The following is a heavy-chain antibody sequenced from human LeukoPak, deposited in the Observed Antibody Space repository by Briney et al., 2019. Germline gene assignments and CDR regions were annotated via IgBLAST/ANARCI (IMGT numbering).Heavy chain of an antibody. CDR1: EFTFSNYA. D-gene: IGHD5-12*01. CDR2: IKQDGSEK. CDR3: AQGGATISDY. Sequence: GGSLRLSCAASEFTFSNYAMSWVRQAPGKGLEWVANIKQDGSEKYYADSVKGRFTISRDNAKNSLYLQMNTLRVEDTAVYYCAQGGATISDYWGQGTLVTVSS. V-gene: IGHV3-7*01. J-gene: IGHJ4*02.